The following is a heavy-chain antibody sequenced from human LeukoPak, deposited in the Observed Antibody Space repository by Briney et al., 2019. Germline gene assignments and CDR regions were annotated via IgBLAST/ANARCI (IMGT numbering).Heavy chain of an antibody. CDR2: ICYSGST. V-gene: IGHV4-30-4*01. CDR3: ARAPDIVATMSNFDY. J-gene: IGHJ4*02. D-gene: IGHD5-12*01. CDR1: GGSISSGDYY. Sequence: PSETLSPTCTVSGGSISSGDYYWSWIRQPPGQGLEWIGYICYSGSTYYNPSLKSRVTISVDTSKNQFSLKLSSVTAADTAVYYCARAPDIVATMSNFDYWGQGTLVTVSS.